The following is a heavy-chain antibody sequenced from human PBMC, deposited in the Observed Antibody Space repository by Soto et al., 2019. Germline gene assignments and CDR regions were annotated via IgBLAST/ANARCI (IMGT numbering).Heavy chain of an antibody. D-gene: IGHD1-26*01. CDR1: GVTFSGSA. V-gene: IGHV3-73*02. J-gene: IGHJ4*02. CDR3: SRPVVGSTGYY. CDR2: IRSKTNSFAT. Sequence: EVQLVESGGGLVQPGGSLKLSCAASGVTFSGSAIHWVRQASGKGLEWVGRIRSKTNSFATAYAASVNGRFTISRDDSKNAAYLQMNSLKTEDTAVYYCSRPVVGSTGYYWGQGTMVSVSS.